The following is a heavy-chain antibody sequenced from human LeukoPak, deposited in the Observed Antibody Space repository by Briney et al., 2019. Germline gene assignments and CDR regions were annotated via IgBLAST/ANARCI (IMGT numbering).Heavy chain of an antibody. D-gene: IGHD3-10*01. CDR3: ARDSYLSYYGSGSLLDFDY. CDR1: GFTFSSYG. Sequence: GGSLRLSCAASGFTFSSYGMSWVRQAPGKGLEWVSAISGSGGSTYYADSVKGRFTISRDNAKNSLYLQMNSLRAEDTAVYYCARDSYLSYYGSGSLLDFDYWGQGTLVTVSS. J-gene: IGHJ4*02. V-gene: IGHV3-23*01. CDR2: ISGSGGST.